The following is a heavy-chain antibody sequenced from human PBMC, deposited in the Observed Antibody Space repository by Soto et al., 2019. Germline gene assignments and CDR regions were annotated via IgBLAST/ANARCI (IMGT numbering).Heavy chain of an antibody. J-gene: IGHJ4*02. CDR2: ISPGSSAI. CDR3: ARDKGSSSWHSFDY. V-gene: IGHV3-48*01. D-gene: IGHD2-2*01. Sequence: EVQLVESGGNLVQPGGSLRLSCAASGFTFSNYPMNWVRQAPGKGLEWVSYISPGSSAIHYADSVRGRFTISRDEAKNSLSLQMNSLRAEDTAVYYYARDKGSSSWHSFDYWGQGTLVTVSS. CDR1: GFTFSNYP.